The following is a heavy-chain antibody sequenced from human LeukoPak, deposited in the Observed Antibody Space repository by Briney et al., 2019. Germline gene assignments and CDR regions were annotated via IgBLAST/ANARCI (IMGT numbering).Heavy chain of an antibody. CDR1: GGSISSYY. Sequence: SETLSLTCTVSGGSISSYYWSWIRQPPGKGLEWIGEINDSGSTSYNPSLKSRVTISVDTSKNQFSLNLNSVTAADTAVYYCARQPLNCSSSSCYAFDVWGQDRMVTVSS. CDR2: INDSGST. D-gene: IGHD2-2*01. V-gene: IGHV4-34*01. CDR3: ARQPLNCSSSSCYAFDV. J-gene: IGHJ3*01.